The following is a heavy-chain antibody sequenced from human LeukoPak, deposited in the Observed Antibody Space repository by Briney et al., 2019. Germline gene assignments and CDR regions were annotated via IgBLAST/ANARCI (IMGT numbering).Heavy chain of an antibody. CDR3: ARGGGDYGDYYYYYMDV. Sequence: ASVKVSCKASGYTFTGYYMHWVRQAPGQGLEWMGWITPNSYGTNYAQKFQGRVTMTRNTSISTAYMELSSLRSEDTAVYYCARGGGDYGDYYYYYMDVWGKGTTVTISS. D-gene: IGHD4-17*01. CDR1: GYTFTGYY. J-gene: IGHJ6*03. CDR2: ITPNSYGT. V-gene: IGHV1-2*02.